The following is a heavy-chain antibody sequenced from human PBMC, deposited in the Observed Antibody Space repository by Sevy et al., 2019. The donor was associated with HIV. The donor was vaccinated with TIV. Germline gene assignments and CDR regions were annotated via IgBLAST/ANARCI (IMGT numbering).Heavy chain of an antibody. Sequence: GGSLRLSCAASGFTFDDYAMHWVRQAPGKGLEWVSGISWNSDSIGYADSVKGRFTISRDNAKNSLYLQMNSLRAEDMALYYCAKGGYSSGWYHALYFDYWGQGTLVTVSS. D-gene: IGHD6-19*01. CDR1: GFTFDDYA. CDR2: ISWNSDSI. V-gene: IGHV3-9*03. J-gene: IGHJ4*02. CDR3: AKGGYSSGWYHALYFDY.